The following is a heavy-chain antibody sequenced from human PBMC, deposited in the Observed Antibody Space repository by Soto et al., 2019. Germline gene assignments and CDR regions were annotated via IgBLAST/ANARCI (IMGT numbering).Heavy chain of an antibody. CDR3: ARDSETGTIGIDV. CDR1: GYTFTGYY. J-gene: IGHJ6*02. V-gene: IGHV1-2*04. D-gene: IGHD1-7*01. Sequence: GASVKVSCKASGYTFTGYYMHWVRQAPGQGLEWMGWINPNSGGTNYAQKFQGWVTMTRDTSISTAYMELSRLRSDDTAVYYCARDSETGTIGIDVRAQRTTVTGSS. CDR2: INPNSGGT.